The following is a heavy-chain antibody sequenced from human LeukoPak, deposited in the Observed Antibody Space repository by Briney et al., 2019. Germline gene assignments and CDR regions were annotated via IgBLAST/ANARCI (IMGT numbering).Heavy chain of an antibody. V-gene: IGHV1-46*01. CDR1: GYTFTSYY. D-gene: IGHD3-22*01. CDR2: INPSGGST. CDR3: ARDLGYYDSSGYLWLPDY. Sequence: GASVKVSCKASGYTFTSYYMHWVRQPPGQGLEWMGIINPSGGSTSYAQKFQGRVTMTRDTSTSTVYMELSSLRSEDTAVYYCARDLGYYDSSGYLWLPDYWGQGPLVTVSS. J-gene: IGHJ4*02.